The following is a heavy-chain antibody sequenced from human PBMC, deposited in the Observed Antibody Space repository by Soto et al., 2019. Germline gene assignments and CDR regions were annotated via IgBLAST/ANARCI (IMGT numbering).Heavy chain of an antibody. Sequence: SETLSLTCTVSGGSISSYYWSWIRQPPGKGLEWIGYIYYSGSTNYNPSLKSRVTISVDTSKNQFSLKLSSVTAADTAVYYCARGDLNYYDSSGYVWFDPWGRGTLVTVSS. D-gene: IGHD3-22*01. CDR1: GGSISSYY. CDR2: IYYSGST. V-gene: IGHV4-59*01. CDR3: ARGDLNYYDSSGYVWFDP. J-gene: IGHJ5*02.